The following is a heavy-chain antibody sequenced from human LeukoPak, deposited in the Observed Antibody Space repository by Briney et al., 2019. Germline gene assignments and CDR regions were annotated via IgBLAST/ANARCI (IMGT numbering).Heavy chain of an antibody. Sequence: GGSLRLSCAASGFTFSSYGMHSVRQAPGKGLEWVAVISYDGGNKYYADSVKGRFTISRDNSKNTLYLQMNSLRAEDTAVYYCAKSDYDSSGYLNWFDPWGQGTMVTVSS. CDR1: GFTFSSYG. V-gene: IGHV3-30*18. J-gene: IGHJ5*02. CDR2: ISYDGGNK. D-gene: IGHD3-22*01. CDR3: AKSDYDSSGYLNWFDP.